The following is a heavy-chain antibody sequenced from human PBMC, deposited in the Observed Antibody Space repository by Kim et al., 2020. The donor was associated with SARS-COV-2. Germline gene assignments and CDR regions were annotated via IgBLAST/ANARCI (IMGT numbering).Heavy chain of an antibody. J-gene: IGHJ3*02. CDR1: GGSISSSNW. Sequence: SETLSLTCAVSGGSISSSNWWSWVRQPPGKGLEWIGEIYHSGSTNYNPSLKSRVTISVDKSKNQFSLKLSSVTAADTAVYYCATDYGGNSYAFDIWGQGTMVTVSS. CDR3: ATDYGGNSYAFDI. CDR2: IYHSGST. D-gene: IGHD4-17*01. V-gene: IGHV4-4*02.